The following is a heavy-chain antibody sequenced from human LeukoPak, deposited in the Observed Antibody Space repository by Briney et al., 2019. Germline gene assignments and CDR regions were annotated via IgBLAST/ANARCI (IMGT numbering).Heavy chain of an antibody. J-gene: IGHJ4*02. CDR1: GFTFSDYY. D-gene: IGHD3-16*02. CDR3: VRDYRACFDY. Sequence: GGSLRLSCAASGFTFSDYYMSWIRQAPGKGLEWVSYISPSGATISYADSVKGRFTISRDNAKNSLYLQMNSLRAEDTAVYYCVRDYRACFDYWGQGTLVTVSS. V-gene: IGHV3-11*01. CDR2: ISPSGATI.